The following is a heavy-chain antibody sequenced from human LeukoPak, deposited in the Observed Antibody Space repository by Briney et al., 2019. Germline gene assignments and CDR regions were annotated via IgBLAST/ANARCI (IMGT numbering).Heavy chain of an antibody. V-gene: IGHV1-46*01. D-gene: IGHD3-10*01. Sequence: ASVKVSCKASGYTFTSYYMHWVRQSPGQGLEWMGIINPSGGSTSYAQKFQGRVTMTRDTSTSTVYMELSSLRSEDTAVYYCARAYGSGSYTLLFFDYWGQGTLVTVSS. CDR3: ARAYGSGSYTLLFFDY. CDR2: INPSGGST. CDR1: GYTFTSYY. J-gene: IGHJ4*02.